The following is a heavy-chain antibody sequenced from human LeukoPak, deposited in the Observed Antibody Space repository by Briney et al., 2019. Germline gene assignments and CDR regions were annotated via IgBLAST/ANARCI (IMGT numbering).Heavy chain of an antibody. CDR3: ARHNGRTGYGNFPPFDY. CDR1: GGSISSSSYY. J-gene: IGHJ4*02. CDR2: IYYSGST. D-gene: IGHD2-8*01. Sequence: SETLSLTCTVSGGSISSSSYYWGWIRQPPGKGLEWIGSIYYSGSTYYNPSLKSRVTISVDTSKNQFSLKLSSVTAADTAVYYCARHNGRTGYGNFPPFDYWGQGTLVTVSS. V-gene: IGHV4-39*01.